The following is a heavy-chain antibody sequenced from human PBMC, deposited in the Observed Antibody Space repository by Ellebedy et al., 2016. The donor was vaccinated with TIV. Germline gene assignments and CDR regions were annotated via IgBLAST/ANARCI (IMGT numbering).Heavy chain of an antibody. J-gene: IGHJ4*02. CDR3: AHHCSSTNCHDY. CDR2: ISISGGRT. V-gene: IGHV3-23*01. CDR1: GFTFSSYA. D-gene: IGHD2-2*01. Sequence: GESLKISCAASGFTFSSYAMSWIRQAPGKGLEWVSTISISGGRTYYADSVKGRFTISSDNSKNTLYLQMNSLRVEDTAVYYCAHHCSSTNCHDYWGQGTLVPVSS.